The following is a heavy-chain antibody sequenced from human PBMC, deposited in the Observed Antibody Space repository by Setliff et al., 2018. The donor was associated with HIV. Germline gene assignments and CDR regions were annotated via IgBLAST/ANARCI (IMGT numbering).Heavy chain of an antibody. Sequence: SETLSLTCTVSGGSISSYCWNWIRQPPGGGLEWIGFIFTSGSTKYNPSLQSRVTMSIDTSKNQFSLKLTSVTAADTAVYYCARRIAAAGDAFDIWGQGTMVTVSS. CDR1: GGSISSYC. CDR3: ARRIAAAGDAFDI. D-gene: IGHD6-13*01. V-gene: IGHV4-4*09. J-gene: IGHJ3*02. CDR2: IFTSGST.